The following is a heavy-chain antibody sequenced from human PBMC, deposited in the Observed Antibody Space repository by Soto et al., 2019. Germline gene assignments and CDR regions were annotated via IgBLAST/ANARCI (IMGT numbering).Heavy chain of an antibody. CDR3: ARQNGSGWEGLFDY. Sequence: EVQLVESGGGLVQPGGSLRLSCTVSGFTFSDYGVNWVRQAPGKGLEWVSYTSTSDSTMYYADSVKGRFTISRDNAKNSLYLQMNSLRAEDTAVYYCARQNGSGWEGLFDYWGQGTLVTVSS. CDR2: TSTSDSTM. CDR1: GFTFSDYG. J-gene: IGHJ4*02. V-gene: IGHV3-48*03. D-gene: IGHD6-19*01.